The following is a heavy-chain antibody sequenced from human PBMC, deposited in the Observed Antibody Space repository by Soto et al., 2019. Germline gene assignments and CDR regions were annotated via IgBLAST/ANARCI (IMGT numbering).Heavy chain of an antibody. CDR1: GFTFSSYS. Sequence: EVQLVESGGGLVQPGGSLRLSCAASGFTFSSYSMNWVRQAPGKGLEWVSYISSSSSTIYYADSVKGRFTISRDNAKNLLDLQMSSLRDEDTAVYYCAREGGSLNWFDPWGQATLVTVSS. V-gene: IGHV3-48*02. D-gene: IGHD1-26*01. CDR3: AREGGSLNWFDP. J-gene: IGHJ5*02. CDR2: ISSSSSTI.